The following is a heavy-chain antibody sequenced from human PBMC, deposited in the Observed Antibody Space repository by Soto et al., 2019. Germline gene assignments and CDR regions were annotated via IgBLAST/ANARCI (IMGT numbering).Heavy chain of an antibody. J-gene: IGHJ6*02. CDR1: GGSFSGYY. V-gene: IGHV4-34*01. CDR2: INHSGST. Sequence: SETLSLTCAVYGGSFSGYYWSWIRQPPGKGLEWIGEINHSGSTNYNPSLKSRVTISVDTSKNQFSLKLSSVTAADTAVYYCARGSGLTGYYRNYYYGMDVWGQGTTVTVSS. CDR3: ARGSGLTGYYRNYYYGMDV. D-gene: IGHD3-9*01.